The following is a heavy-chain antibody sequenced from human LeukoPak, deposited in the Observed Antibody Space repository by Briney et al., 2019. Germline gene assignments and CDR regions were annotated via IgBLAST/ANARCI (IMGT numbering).Heavy chain of an antibody. CDR3: ARDRGYFYDQLDY. V-gene: IGHV3-48*02. J-gene: IGHJ4*02. Sequence: GGSLRLSCVASGYPFSSYSMDWIRQAPGKGLEWVSYISVSGGVRSYADSVKGRFTISRDDARNSLYLQMNSLKDEDTAVYYCARDRGYFYDQLDYWGQGTLVTVSS. D-gene: IGHD2/OR15-2a*01. CDR1: GYPFSSYS. CDR2: ISVSGGVR.